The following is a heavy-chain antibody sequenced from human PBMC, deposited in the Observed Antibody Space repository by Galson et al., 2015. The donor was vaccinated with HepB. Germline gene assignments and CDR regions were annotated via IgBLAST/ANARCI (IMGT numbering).Heavy chain of an antibody. V-gene: IGHV3-48*04. CDR2: ISSSSSTI. J-gene: IGHJ4*02. D-gene: IGHD5-24*01. CDR1: GFTFSTYS. CDR3: ARGVATIDY. Sequence: SLRLSCAASGFTFSTYSMNWVRQAPGKGLEWVSYISSSSSTIYYADSVKGRFTISRDNAKNSLYLQMNSLRAEDTAVYYCARGVATIDYWGQGTLVTVSS.